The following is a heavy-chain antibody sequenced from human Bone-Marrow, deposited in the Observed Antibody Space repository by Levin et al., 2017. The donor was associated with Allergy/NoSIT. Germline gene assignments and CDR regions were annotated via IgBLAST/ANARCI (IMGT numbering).Heavy chain of an antibody. J-gene: IGHJ4*02. CDR3: ARGASGYDWGDY. Sequence: ASVKVSCKASGGTFSSYPISWVRQAPGQGLEWMGRIIPILGIANYAQKFQGRVTITADKSTSTAYMELSSLRSEDTAVYYCARGASGYDWGDYWGQGTLVTVSS. V-gene: IGHV1-69*02. CDR1: GGTFSSYP. CDR2: IIPILGIA. D-gene: IGHD5-12*01.